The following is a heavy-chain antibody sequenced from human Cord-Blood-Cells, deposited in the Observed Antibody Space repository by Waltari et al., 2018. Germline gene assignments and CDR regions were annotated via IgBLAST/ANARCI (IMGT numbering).Heavy chain of an antibody. Sequence: QLQLQESGPGLVKPSETLSLTCTVSGGSISSSSYSWGWIRQPPGKGLERIGSIYYRGSTCYNPSLKSRGTISVDTSKNQFSLKLSSVTAADTAVYYCAGSMAAASYYLDYWGQGTLVTVAS. CDR1: GGSISSSSYS. CDR3: AGSMAAASYYLDY. V-gene: IGHV4-39*07. D-gene: IGHD6-13*01. CDR2: IYYRGST. J-gene: IGHJ4*02.